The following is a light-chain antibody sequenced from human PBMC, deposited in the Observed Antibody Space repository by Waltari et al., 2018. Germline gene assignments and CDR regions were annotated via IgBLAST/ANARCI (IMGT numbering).Light chain of an antibody. V-gene: IGLV1-51*02. CDR1: SSNIGTNY. J-gene: IGLJ7*01. CDR2: EDI. Sequence: QSVFTQPPSVSAAPGQRVPISCSGGSSNIGTNYVSWYRQFPGTAPKLLIYEDIDRPSGIPGRFSGSKSGTSATLDITGLQAGDEADYYCGTWDSSLSGAVFGGGTHLTVL. CDR3: GTWDSSLSGAV.